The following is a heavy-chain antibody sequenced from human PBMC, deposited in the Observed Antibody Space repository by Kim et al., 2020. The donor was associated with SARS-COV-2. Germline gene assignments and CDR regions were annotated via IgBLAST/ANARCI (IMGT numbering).Heavy chain of an antibody. V-gene: IGHV1-8*01. D-gene: IGHD6-13*01. CDR1: GYTFTSYD. CDR2: MNPNSGNT. CDR3: ARQKGGQQLVPGNYYYGMDV. J-gene: IGHJ6*02. Sequence: ASVKVSCKASGYTFTSYDINWVRQATGQGLEWMGWMNPNSGNTGYAQKFQGRVTMTRNTSISTAYMELSSLRSEDTAVYYCARQKGGQQLVPGNYYYGMDVWGQGTTVTVSS.